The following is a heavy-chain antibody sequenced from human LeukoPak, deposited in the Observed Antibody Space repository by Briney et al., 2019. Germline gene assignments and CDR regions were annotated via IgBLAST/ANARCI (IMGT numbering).Heavy chain of an antibody. Sequence: GGSLRLSCAASGFTFSSYGMHWVRQAPGKGLEWVAVISYDGSNKYYADSVKGRFTISRDNAKNSLYLQMNSLRADDTAVYYCARKGLGDYWGQGTLVTVSS. CDR1: GFTFSSYG. CDR3: ARKGLGDY. V-gene: IGHV3-30*03. D-gene: IGHD3-16*01. J-gene: IGHJ4*02. CDR2: ISYDGSNK.